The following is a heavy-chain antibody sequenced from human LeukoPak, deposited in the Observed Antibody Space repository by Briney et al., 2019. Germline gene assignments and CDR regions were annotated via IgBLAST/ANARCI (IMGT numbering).Heavy chain of an antibody. Sequence: PGGSLRLSCTASGFSFSGSWMSWVRQLPGKGLEWLVDMNPDGSAIVYVDSVKGRFTVSRNNAKNSLYLQMDGLRAEDTAVYYCARDPLNGALDIWGQGTLVTVSS. V-gene: IGHV3-7*01. CDR2: MNPDGSAI. CDR1: GFSFSGSW. CDR3: ARDPLNGALDI. J-gene: IGHJ3*02.